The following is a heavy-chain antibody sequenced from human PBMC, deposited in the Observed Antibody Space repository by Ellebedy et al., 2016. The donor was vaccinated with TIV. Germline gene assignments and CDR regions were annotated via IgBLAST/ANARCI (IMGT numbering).Heavy chain of an antibody. CDR3: AKDRLWRGSGTQTFDN. CDR2: IRYDGTNK. D-gene: IGHD3-10*01. J-gene: IGHJ4*02. V-gene: IGHV3-30*02. CDR1: GFTFSNYG. Sequence: PGGSLRLSCAASGFTFSNYGMHWVRQAPRKGLEWVAFIRYDGTNKFYADSVKGRFIISRDNSKNTLYLQMNSLRAEDTAVYYCAKDRLWRGSGTQTFDNWGQGTLVTVSS.